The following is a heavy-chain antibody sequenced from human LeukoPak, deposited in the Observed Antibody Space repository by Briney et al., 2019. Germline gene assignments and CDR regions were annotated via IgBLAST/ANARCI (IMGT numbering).Heavy chain of an antibody. CDR3: ARGGYDYNHYHAFDI. CDR1: GFTFSSYW. V-gene: IGHV3-74*01. D-gene: IGHD4-11*01. Sequence: LSGGSLRLSCAASGFTFSSYWMHWVRQAPGKGLVWVSRINSDGSSTSYADSVKGRFTISRDNAKNTLYLQMNSLRAEDTAAYYCARGGYDYNHYHAFDIWGQGTMVTVSS. J-gene: IGHJ3*02. CDR2: INSDGSST.